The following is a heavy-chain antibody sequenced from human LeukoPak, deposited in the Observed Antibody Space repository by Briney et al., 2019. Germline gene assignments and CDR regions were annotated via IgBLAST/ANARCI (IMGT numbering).Heavy chain of an antibody. CDR1: GFTFSSYW. V-gene: IGHV3-7*01. CDR3: AGRPEKCSYGPNWFDP. Sequence: GGSLTLSCAASGFTFSSYWMSWVRQAPGKGLEWVANIKQDGSEKYYVDSVKGRFTISRDNAKNSLYLQMNSLRAEDTAVYYCAGRPEKCSYGPNWFDPWGQGTLVTVSS. CDR2: IKQDGSEK. D-gene: IGHD5-18*01. J-gene: IGHJ5*02.